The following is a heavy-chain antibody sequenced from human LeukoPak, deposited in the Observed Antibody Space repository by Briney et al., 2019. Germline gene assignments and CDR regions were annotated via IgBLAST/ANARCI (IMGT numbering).Heavy chain of an antibody. CDR1: GFTFDDYA. CDR2: ISWNSGSI. V-gene: IGHV3-9*03. Sequence: GRSLRLSCAASGFTFDDYAMHWVRQAPGKGLEWVSGISWNSGSIGYADSVKGRFTISRDNAKNSLYLQMNSLRAEDMALYYCAKDNKGSYGDYFGSFSFAFDIWGQGTMVTVSS. CDR3: AKDNKGSYGDYFGSFSFAFDI. J-gene: IGHJ3*02. D-gene: IGHD4-17*01.